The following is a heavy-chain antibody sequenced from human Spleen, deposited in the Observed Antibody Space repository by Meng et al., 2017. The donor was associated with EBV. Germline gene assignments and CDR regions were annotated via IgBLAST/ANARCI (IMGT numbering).Heavy chain of an antibody. J-gene: IGHJ4*02. CDR3: ARDTEAPGTWFDY. CDR2: IHYGGST. V-gene: IGHV4-34*01. Sequence: QVHLPQWGAGLLKPSETLSLTCGIHGGSFSGYYWSWLRQPPGKGLEWIGEIHYGGSTKYNPSLESRATISGDTSKNQFSLILTSVTAADTAVYYCARDTEAPGTWFDYWGQGALVTVSS. CDR1: GGSFSGYY. D-gene: IGHD6-13*01.